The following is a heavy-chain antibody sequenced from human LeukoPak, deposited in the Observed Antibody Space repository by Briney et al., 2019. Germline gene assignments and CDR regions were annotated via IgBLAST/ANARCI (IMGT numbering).Heavy chain of an antibody. CDR2: INHSGGT. CDR1: GGSFSGYY. J-gene: IGHJ3*02. V-gene: IGHV4-34*01. Sequence: SETLSLTCAVFGGSFSGYYWSWIRQPPGKGLEWIGEINHSGGTNYNPSLKSRVTISVDTSKNQFSLNVRSVIAADTAVYYCARGDVDPYVFDIWGQGTMVTVSS. D-gene: IGHD3-10*02. CDR3: ARGDVDPYVFDI.